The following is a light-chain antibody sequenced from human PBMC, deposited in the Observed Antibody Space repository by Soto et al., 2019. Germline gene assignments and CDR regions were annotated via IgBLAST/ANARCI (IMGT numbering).Light chain of an antibody. V-gene: IGKV1-5*03. CDR1: QSISSW. J-gene: IGKJ1*01. CDR2: KAS. Sequence: DIQMTQSPSTLSASVGDRVTIVCRASQSISSWLAWYQQKPGKAPKLLISKASNLDSGVPSRFSGSGSGTEFNLPISSLQHEEFATYYCQQYNSFIWTFGRGTKVDIK. CDR3: QQYNSFIWT.